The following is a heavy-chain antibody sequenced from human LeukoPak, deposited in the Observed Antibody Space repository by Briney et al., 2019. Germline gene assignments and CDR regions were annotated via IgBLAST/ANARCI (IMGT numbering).Heavy chain of an antibody. CDR3: AREHNRPDPFRVDY. Sequence: GGSLRLSCAASGFTFSSYSMNWVRQAPGKGLEWVSSISSSSSYIYYADSVKGRFTISRDNAKNSLYLQMNSLGAEDTAVYYCAREHNRPDPFRVDYWGQGTLVTVSS. D-gene: IGHD2/OR15-2a*01. CDR1: GFTFSSYS. V-gene: IGHV3-21*01. J-gene: IGHJ4*02. CDR2: ISSSSSYI.